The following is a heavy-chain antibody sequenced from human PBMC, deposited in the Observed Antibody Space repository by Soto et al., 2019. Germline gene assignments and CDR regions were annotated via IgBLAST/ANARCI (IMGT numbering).Heavy chain of an antibody. CDR1: GFTFSSYG. Sequence: QVQLVESGGGVVQPGRSLRLSCAASGFTFSSYGMHWVRQAPGKGLEWVAVISYDGSNKYYADSVKGRFTISRDNSKNTLYLQMNSLRAEDTAVYYCAKKDSSSWYVGVDYWGQGTLVTVSS. J-gene: IGHJ4*02. D-gene: IGHD6-13*01. V-gene: IGHV3-30*18. CDR3: AKKDSSSWYVGVDY. CDR2: ISYDGSNK.